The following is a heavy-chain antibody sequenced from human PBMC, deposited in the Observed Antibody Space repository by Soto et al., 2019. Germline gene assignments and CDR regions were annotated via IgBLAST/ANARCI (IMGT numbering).Heavy chain of an antibody. D-gene: IGHD2-8*02. J-gene: IGHJ4*02. V-gene: IGHV4-34*01. Sequence: SETLSLTCAVYGGSFSGYYWSWIRQPPGKGLEWIGEINHSGSTNYNPSLKSRVTISVDTSKNQFSLKLSSVTAADTAVYYCARRALWSFAFDYWGQGTLVTVS. CDR3: ARRALWSFAFDY. CDR2: INHSGST. CDR1: GGSFSGYY.